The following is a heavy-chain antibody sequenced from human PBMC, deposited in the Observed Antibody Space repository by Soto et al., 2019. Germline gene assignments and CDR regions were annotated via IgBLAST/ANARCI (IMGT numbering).Heavy chain of an antibody. CDR1: GGPYSKYS. V-gene: IGHV1-69*02. J-gene: IGHJ4*02. CDR2: IIPIFDIT. D-gene: IGHD3-22*01. CDR3: ARSLLGDYYDSDGLDN. Sequence: QVQLVQSGTEVKKPGSSVTVSCKASGGPYSKYSISWVRQAPGQGLEWMGRIIPIFDITNYAQKFQGRVTITADKSTITVYMDLSSLRSEDTAVYYCARSLLGDYYDSDGLDNWGQGTLVTVSS.